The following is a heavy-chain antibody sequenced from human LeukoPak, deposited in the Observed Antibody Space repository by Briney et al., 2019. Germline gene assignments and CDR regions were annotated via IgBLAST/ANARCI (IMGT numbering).Heavy chain of an antibody. CDR2: INHSGNT. CDR3: ARANILTGLGHDY. D-gene: IGHD3-9*01. Sequence: SETLSLTCAVYGGSFSGYYWNWIRQPPGKGLEWIGEINHSGNTNYNPSLKSRVTISVDTSKNQFSLKLSSVTAADTAVYYCARANILTGLGHDYWGQGTLVTVSS. J-gene: IGHJ4*02. CDR1: GGSFSGYY. V-gene: IGHV4-34*01.